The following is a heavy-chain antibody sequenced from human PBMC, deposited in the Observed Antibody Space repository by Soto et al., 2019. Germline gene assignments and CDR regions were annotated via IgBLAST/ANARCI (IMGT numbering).Heavy chain of an antibody. V-gene: IGHV4-4*02. D-gene: IGHD6-13*01. J-gene: IGHJ4*02. CDR2: INHRGSA. CDR3: ARYNAASGTYYFDY. CDR1: GASVSSTYW. Sequence: SETLSLTCALSGASVSSTYWWSWVRQPPGKGPEWIGEINHRGSANYIPSLKSRVTMSLDISKSQFSLRLTSVTAADTAVYFCARYNAASGTYYFDYWGRG.